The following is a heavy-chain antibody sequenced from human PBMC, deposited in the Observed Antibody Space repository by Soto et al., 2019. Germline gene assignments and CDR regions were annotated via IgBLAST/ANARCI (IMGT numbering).Heavy chain of an antibody. CDR3: ARHGAHRIAVAANWFDP. CDR1: GGSISSSSYY. V-gene: IGHV4-39*01. D-gene: IGHD6-19*01. Sequence: LSLTCTVSGGSISSSSYYWGWIRQPPGKGLEWIGSIYYSGSTYYNPSLKSRVTMSVDTSKNQFSLKLSSVTAADTAVYYCARHGAHRIAVAANWFDPWGQGTLVTVSS. J-gene: IGHJ5*02. CDR2: IYYSGST.